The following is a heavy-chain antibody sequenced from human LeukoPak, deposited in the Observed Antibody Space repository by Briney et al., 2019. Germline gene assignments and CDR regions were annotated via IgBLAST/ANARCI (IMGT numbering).Heavy chain of an antibody. CDR1: GYTFTNYD. J-gene: IGHJ4*02. D-gene: IGHD6-13*01. Sequence: GASVNVSCKASGYTFTNYDINWVRQATGQGLEWMGWINPNSGNTDYAQKFQGRVTTTRNTSISTAYMELSGLRAEDTAVYYCARGLWASPIGYSSSWYVNYWGQGTLVTVSS. CDR2: INPNSGNT. CDR3: ARGLWASPIGYSSSWYVNY. V-gene: IGHV1-8*01.